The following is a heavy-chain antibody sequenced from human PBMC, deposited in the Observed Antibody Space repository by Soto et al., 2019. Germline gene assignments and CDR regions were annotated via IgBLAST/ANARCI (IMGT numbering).Heavy chain of an antibody. CDR3: ASGPVGGEGDAFDI. V-gene: IGHV4-30-4*01. Sequence: SETLSLTCTVSGGSISSGDYYWSWIRQPPGKGLEWIGYIYYSGSTYYNPSLKSRVTISVDTSKNQFSLKLSSVTAADTAVYYCASGPVGGEGDAFDIWGQGTMVTVSS. CDR1: GGSISSGDYY. CDR2: IYYSGST. D-gene: IGHD3-16*01. J-gene: IGHJ3*02.